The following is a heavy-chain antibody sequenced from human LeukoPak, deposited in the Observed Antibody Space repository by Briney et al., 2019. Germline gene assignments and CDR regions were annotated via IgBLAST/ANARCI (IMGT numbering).Heavy chain of an antibody. CDR3: ARGGPILTAAFDY. J-gene: IGHJ4*02. Sequence: SVTVSCKASGGTFSSYAISWVRQAPGQGLEWMGGIIPIFGTANYAQKFQGRVTMTRDTSTSTVYMELSSLRSEDTAVYYCARGGPILTAAFDYWGQGTLVTVSS. D-gene: IGHD6-13*01. V-gene: IGHV1-69*05. CDR1: GGTFSSYA. CDR2: IIPIFGTA.